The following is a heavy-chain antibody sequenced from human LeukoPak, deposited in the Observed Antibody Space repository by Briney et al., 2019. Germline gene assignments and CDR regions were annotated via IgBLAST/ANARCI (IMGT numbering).Heavy chain of an antibody. CDR1: GFTFSDYW. CDR3: ARRFSGGRGNDY. CDR2: IKSDGGLT. Sequence: GGSLRLSCAASGFTFSDYWMHWVRQAPGKGLVWVSRIKSDGGLTYYADSVRGRFTMSRDNSKNTLSLQMNSLRAEDTAVYYCARRFSGGRGNDYWGQGTLVTVSS. V-gene: IGHV3-74*01. D-gene: IGHD2-15*01. J-gene: IGHJ4*02.